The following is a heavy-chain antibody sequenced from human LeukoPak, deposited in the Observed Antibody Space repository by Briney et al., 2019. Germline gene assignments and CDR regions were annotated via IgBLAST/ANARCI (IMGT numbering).Heavy chain of an antibody. CDR2: INHSGST. Sequence: SETLSLTCAVYGGSFSGYYWSWIRLPPGKGLEWIGEINHSGSTNYNPSLKSRVTISVDTSKNQFSLKLSSVTAADTAVYYCARGRIVVVPSAIRRFDPWGQGTLVTVSS. CDR1: GGSFSGYY. J-gene: IGHJ5*02. V-gene: IGHV4-34*01. D-gene: IGHD2-2*02. CDR3: ARGRIVVVPSAIRRFDP.